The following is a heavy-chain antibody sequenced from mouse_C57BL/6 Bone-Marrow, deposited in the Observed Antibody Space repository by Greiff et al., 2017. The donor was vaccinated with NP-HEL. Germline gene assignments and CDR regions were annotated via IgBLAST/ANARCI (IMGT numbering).Heavy chain of an antibody. CDR1: GYTFTDYY. J-gene: IGHJ2*01. V-gene: IGHV1-26*01. CDR3: AYYYGSSPYY. CDR2: INPNNGGT. Sequence: VQLQQSGPELVKPGASVKISCKASGYTFTDYYMNWVKQSHGKSLEWIGDINPNNGGTSYNQKFKGKATLTVDKSSSTAYMELRSLTSEDSAVYYCAYYYGSSPYYWGQGTTLTVSS. D-gene: IGHD1-1*01.